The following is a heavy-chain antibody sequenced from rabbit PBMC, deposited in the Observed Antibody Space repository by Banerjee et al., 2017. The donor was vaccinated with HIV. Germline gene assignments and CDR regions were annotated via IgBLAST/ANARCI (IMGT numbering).Heavy chain of an antibody. J-gene: IGHJ4*01. CDR3: ARSATMDIAFKL. CDR2: INIDSGST. CDR1: GIDFSSTCY. D-gene: IGHD5-1*01. V-gene: IGHV1S40*01. Sequence: QSLEESGGDLVKPGASLTLTCTASGIDFSSTCYMCWVRQAPGKGLEWITCINIDSGSTWYASWAKGRFTISKASSTTVTLQMTSLTAADTATYFCARSATMDIAFKLWGPGTLVTVS.